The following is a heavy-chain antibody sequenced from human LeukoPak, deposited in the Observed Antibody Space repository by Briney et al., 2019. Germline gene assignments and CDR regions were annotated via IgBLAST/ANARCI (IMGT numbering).Heavy chain of an antibody. CDR3: AKDYYGSGSYPNWFDP. CDR2: INGSGGST. J-gene: IGHJ5*02. D-gene: IGHD3-10*01. CDR1: GFTFSSYA. Sequence: GGSLRLSCAASGFTFSSYAMSWVRQAPGKGLEWVSDINGSGGSTYYADSVKGRFTISRDNSKNTLYLQMNSLRAEDTAVYYCAKDYYGSGSYPNWFDPWGQGTLVTVSS. V-gene: IGHV3-23*01.